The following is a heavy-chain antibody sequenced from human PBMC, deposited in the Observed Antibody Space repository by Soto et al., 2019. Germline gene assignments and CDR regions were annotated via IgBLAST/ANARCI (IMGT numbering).Heavy chain of an antibody. CDR1: GGSISSGDYY. V-gene: IGHV4-30-4*01. CDR2: IYYSGST. Sequence: SETLSLTCTVSGGSISSGDYYWSWIRQPPGKGLEWIGYIYYSGSTYYNPSLKSRVTISVDTSKNQFSLKLSSVTAADTAVYYCAPRENPDAHFDYWGQGTLVTVSS. J-gene: IGHJ4*02. CDR3: APRENPDAHFDY.